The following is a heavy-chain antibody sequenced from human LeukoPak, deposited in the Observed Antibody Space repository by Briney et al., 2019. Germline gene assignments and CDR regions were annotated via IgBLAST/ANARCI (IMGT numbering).Heavy chain of an antibody. J-gene: IGHJ4*02. CDR1: GGSFSGYY. D-gene: IGHD5-18*01. Sequence: SETLSLTCAVYGGSFSGYYWSWIRQPPGKGLEWIGYIYYSGSTNYNPSLKSRVTISVDTSKNQFSLKLSSVTAADTAVYYCASVDTGYFDYWGQGTLVTVSS. CDR2: IYYSGST. V-gene: IGHV4-59*01. CDR3: ASVDTGYFDY.